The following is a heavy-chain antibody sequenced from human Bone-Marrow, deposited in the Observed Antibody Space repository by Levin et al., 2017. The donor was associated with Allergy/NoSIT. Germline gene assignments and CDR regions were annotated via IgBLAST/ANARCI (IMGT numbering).Heavy chain of an antibody. V-gene: IGHV3-48*02. Sequence: GGSLRLSCGASGFSFSIYTMNWVRQAPGKGLEWISYISSSSSTIYYADSVKGRFTISRDNAKNSLYLQMNRLRDEDTSVYYCARDLSPIGPYSIDIWGQGTLVTVSS. CDR1: GFSFSIYT. D-gene: IGHD2-15*01. J-gene: IGHJ4*02. CDR2: ISSSSSTI. CDR3: ARDLSPIGPYSIDI.